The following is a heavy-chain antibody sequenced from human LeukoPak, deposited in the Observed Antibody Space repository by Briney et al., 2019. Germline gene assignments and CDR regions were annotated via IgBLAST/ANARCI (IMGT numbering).Heavy chain of an antibody. CDR1: GFTFSSYS. CDR2: ISSSSSTI. Sequence: GGSLRLSCAASGFTFSSYSMNWVRQAPGKGLEWVSYISSSSSTIYYADSVKGRFTISRDNAKNSLYLQMNSLRAEDTAEYYCARDPTTVTGGWGFDYWGQGTLVTVSS. D-gene: IGHD4-17*01. J-gene: IGHJ4*02. V-gene: IGHV3-48*04. CDR3: ARDPTTVTGGWGFDY.